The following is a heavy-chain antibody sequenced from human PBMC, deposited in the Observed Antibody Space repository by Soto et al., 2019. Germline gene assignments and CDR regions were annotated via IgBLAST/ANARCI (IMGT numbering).Heavy chain of an antibody. D-gene: IGHD1-26*01. J-gene: IGHJ5*01. Sequence: SQTLSLTCAISGDSVSSSSVTWNWIRQSPSRGLEWLGKAYHRSKRYNDYAESVKSRMTNNPDTSKKQFSLHLNSVTPEDTAVYYCVRLIGNSWLDFWGQGTLVTVSS. CDR1: GDSVSSSSVT. V-gene: IGHV6-1*01. CDR3: VRLIGNSWLDF. CDR2: AYHRSKRYN.